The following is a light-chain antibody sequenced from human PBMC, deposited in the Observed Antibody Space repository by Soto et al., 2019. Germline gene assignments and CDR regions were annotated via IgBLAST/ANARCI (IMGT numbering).Light chain of an antibody. V-gene: IGLV2-18*02. Sequence: QSVLTQPPSVSGSPGQSVTISCTGTSSDVGSYNRVSWYQQPPGTAPKLIIYEVSDRPSGVPDRFSGSKYDNTASLTISGLQAEDEADYYCCSFTTSSTYVFGTGTKLTVL. CDR1: SSDVGSYNR. CDR2: EVS. J-gene: IGLJ1*01. CDR3: CSFTTSSTYV.